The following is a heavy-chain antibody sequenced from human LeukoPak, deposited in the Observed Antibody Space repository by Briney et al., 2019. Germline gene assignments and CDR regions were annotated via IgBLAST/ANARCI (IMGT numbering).Heavy chain of an antibody. D-gene: IGHD3-22*01. Sequence: SKTLSLTCTVSGGSISGYYWSWIRQSPGKGLVWIGYIHYSGSTNYNPSLKSRVTMSVDMSKNQFSLKLSSVTAADTALYYCARHFTYYYDSSGYPRDGFDIWGLGTMVTVSS. CDR1: GGSISGYY. CDR3: ARHFTYYYDSSGYPRDGFDI. CDR2: IHYSGST. V-gene: IGHV4-59*08. J-gene: IGHJ3*02.